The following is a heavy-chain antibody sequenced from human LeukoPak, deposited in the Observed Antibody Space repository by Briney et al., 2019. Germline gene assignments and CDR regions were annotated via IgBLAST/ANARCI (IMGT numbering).Heavy chain of an antibody. D-gene: IGHD5/OR15-5a*01. CDR1: GYTFTGYY. V-gene: IGHV1-2*02. Sequence: GASVKVSCKASGYTFTGYYMHWVRQAPGRGLEWMGWINPNSGGTNYAQKFQGRVTMTRDTSISTAYMELSRLRSDDTAVYYCARGPRLSTISLDYWGQGTLVTVSS. J-gene: IGHJ4*02. CDR2: INPNSGGT. CDR3: ARGPRLSTISLDY.